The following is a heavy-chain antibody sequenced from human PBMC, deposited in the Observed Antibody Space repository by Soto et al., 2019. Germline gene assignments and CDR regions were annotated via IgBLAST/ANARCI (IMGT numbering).Heavy chain of an antibody. CDR1: GFTFTSSA. CDR3: ASPFELLGYYYYYGMDV. J-gene: IGHJ6*02. D-gene: IGHD1-26*01. CDR2: IVVGSGNT. Sequence: SVKVSCKASGFTFTSSAVQWVRQARGQRLEWIGWIVVGSGNTNYAQKFQERVTITRDMSTSTAYMELSSLRSEDTAVYYCASPFELLGYYYYYGMDVWGQGTTVTVSS. V-gene: IGHV1-58*01.